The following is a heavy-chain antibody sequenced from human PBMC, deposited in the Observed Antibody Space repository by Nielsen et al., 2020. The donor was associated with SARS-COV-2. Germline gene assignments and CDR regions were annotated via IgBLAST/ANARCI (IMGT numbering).Heavy chain of an antibody. CDR2: IWYDGSNK. CDR3: ARVAYCGGDCYLYYYYYMDV. CDR1: GFTFSSYG. V-gene: IGHV3-33*01. J-gene: IGHJ6*03. Sequence: LKISCAASGFTFSSYGMHWVRQAPGKGLEWVAVIWYDGSNKYYADSVKGRFTISRDNSKNTLYLQMNSLRAEDTAVYYCARVAYCGGDCYLYYYYYMDVWGKGTTVTVSS. D-gene: IGHD2-21*01.